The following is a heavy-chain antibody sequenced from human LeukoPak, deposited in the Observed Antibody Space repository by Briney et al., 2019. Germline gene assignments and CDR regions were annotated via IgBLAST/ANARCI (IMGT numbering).Heavy chain of an antibody. Sequence: GGSLRLSCAASGFTFSSYAMSWVRQAPGKGLEWVSGITGSSTWTYYADSVKGRFTISRDNSKNTLHLQMDSLRAEDTAIYYCARELVSLGTGYFDLWGRGTLVTVSS. D-gene: IGHD7-27*01. CDR3: ARELVSLGTGYFDL. V-gene: IGHV3-23*01. CDR1: GFTFSSYA. CDR2: ITGSSTWT. J-gene: IGHJ2*01.